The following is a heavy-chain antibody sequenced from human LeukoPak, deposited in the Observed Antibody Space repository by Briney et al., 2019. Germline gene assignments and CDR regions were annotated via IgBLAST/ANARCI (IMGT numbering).Heavy chain of an antibody. V-gene: IGHV3-23*01. CDR2: VSGLAGAT. D-gene: IGHD7-27*01. CDR1: GFTFNNYA. J-gene: IGHJ4*02. CDR3: ARGPGTGGIDY. Sequence: GGSLRLSCAASGFTFNNYAMTWVRQAQGKGLEWVSSVSGLAGATFYADSVKGRFTVSRDNSKSTVNLRMNSLRAEDSAIYYCARGPGTGGIDYWGQGTLVTVSS.